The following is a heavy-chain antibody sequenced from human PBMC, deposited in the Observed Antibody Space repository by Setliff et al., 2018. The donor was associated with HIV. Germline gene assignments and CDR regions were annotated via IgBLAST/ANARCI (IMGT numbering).Heavy chain of an antibody. CDR3: ARDLLSGWYHYYYYMDV. CDR2: INPSGGST. Sequence: ASVKVSCKASGYTFTSYGISWVRQAPGQGLEWMGIINPSGGSTSYAQKFQGRVTMTRDTSTSTVYMELSSLRSEDTAVYYCARDLLSGWYHYYYYMDVWGKGTTVTVSS. J-gene: IGHJ6*03. CDR1: GYTFTSYG. D-gene: IGHD6-19*01. V-gene: IGHV1-46*03.